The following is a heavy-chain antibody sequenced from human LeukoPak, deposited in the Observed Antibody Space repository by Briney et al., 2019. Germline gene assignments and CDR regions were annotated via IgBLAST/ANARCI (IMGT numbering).Heavy chain of an antibody. D-gene: IGHD3-22*01. CDR3: ARSYPDYYDSSGYYY. CDR1: GGSISSSNW. V-gene: IGHV4-4*02. Sequence: SGTLSLTCAVSGGSISSSNWWSWVRQPPGKGLEWIGEIYHSGSTNHNPSLKSRVTISVDKSKNQFSLKLSSVTAADTAVYYCARSYPDYYDSSGYYYWGQGTLVTVSS. J-gene: IGHJ4*02. CDR2: IYHSGST.